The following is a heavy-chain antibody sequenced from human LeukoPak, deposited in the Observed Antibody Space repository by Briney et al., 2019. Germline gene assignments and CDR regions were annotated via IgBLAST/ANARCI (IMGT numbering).Heavy chain of an antibody. CDR1: GYSFTTYG. Sequence: GASVKVSCKASGYSFTTYGISWVRQAPGQGLEWMGWISAYNGNTNYAQKLQGRVTMTTDTSTSTPYMELRSLRYDDTAVYYCARDRIAARPNWFDPWGQGTLVTVSS. CDR2: ISAYNGNT. V-gene: IGHV1-18*01. CDR3: ARDRIAARPNWFDP. J-gene: IGHJ5*02. D-gene: IGHD6-6*01.